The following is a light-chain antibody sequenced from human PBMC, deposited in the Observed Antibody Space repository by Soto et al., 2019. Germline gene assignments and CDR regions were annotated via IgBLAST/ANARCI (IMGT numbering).Light chain of an antibody. Sequence: EIVMTQSPATLSSSPGDTATLSCRASQNVTSALAWLQQKPGQAPKILIYDVSHMATGIPARFSGSGSGTDFTLTISGLEPDDSAVYYCQQQTTWRTFGGGTKVEIK. J-gene: IGKJ4*01. CDR1: QNVTSA. CDR3: QQQTTWRT. CDR2: DVS. V-gene: IGKV3-11*01.